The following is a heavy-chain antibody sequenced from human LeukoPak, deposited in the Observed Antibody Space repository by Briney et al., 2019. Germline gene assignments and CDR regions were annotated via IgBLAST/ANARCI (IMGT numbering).Heavy chain of an antibody. Sequence: ASVKVSCKASGYTFTSYGISWVRQASGQGLVWMGWISAYNGNTNYAQKLQGRVTMTTDTSTGTAYMELRSLRSDDTAVYYCARDGQYDSSGLGAFDIWGQGTMVTVSS. CDR3: ARDGQYDSSGLGAFDI. CDR1: GYTFTSYG. CDR2: ISAYNGNT. J-gene: IGHJ3*02. D-gene: IGHD3-22*01. V-gene: IGHV1-18*01.